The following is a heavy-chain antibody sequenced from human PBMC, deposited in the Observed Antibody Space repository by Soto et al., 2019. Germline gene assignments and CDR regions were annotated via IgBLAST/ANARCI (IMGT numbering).Heavy chain of an antibody. V-gene: IGHV1-69*06. CDR2: IIPIFGTA. CDR3: ARDSSGYYYYFDY. Sequence: GASVKVSCKASGGTFSSYAISWLRQAPGQGLEWMGGIIPIFGTANYAQKFQGRVTITADKSTSTAYMELSSLRSEDTAVYYCARDSSGYYYYFDYWGQGTLVTVSS. CDR1: GGTFSSYA. D-gene: IGHD3-22*01. J-gene: IGHJ4*02.